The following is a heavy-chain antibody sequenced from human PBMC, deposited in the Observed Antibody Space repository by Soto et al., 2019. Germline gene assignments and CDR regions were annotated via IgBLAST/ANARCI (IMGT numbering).Heavy chain of an antibody. J-gene: IGHJ6*02. Sequence: SETLSLTCAVYGGSFRGYHWSWIRQPPGKGLEWIGEINHSGSTNYNPSLKSRVTISVDTSKNQFSLKLSSVTAADTAVYYCASLFGYGLRYFDWLSYYYYGMDVWGQGTTVTVSS. CDR2: INHSGST. CDR1: GGSFRGYH. D-gene: IGHD3-9*01. V-gene: IGHV4-34*01. CDR3: ASLFGYGLRYFDWLSYYYYGMDV.